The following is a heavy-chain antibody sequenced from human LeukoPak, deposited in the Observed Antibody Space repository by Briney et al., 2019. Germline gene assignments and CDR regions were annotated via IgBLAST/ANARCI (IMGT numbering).Heavy chain of an antibody. D-gene: IGHD6-19*01. J-gene: IGHJ4*02. CDR1: GFTFSSYA. CDR3: AKLKQWQPQRYFFEY. Sequence: WGSLRLSCAASGFTFSSYAMSWVRQAPGKGLEWVSTFGGTSSTSYADAVKGRVTISRDNSKNTLYLQLNSLRAEDTAVYYCAKLKQWQPQRYFFEYWGQGALVTVAS. V-gene: IGHV3-23*01. CDR2: FGGTSST.